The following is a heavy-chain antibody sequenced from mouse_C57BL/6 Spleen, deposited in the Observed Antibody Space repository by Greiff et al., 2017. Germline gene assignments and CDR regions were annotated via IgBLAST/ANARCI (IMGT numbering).Heavy chain of an antibody. J-gene: IGHJ1*03. V-gene: IGHV1-82*01. CDR3: ARSKGYYGSSQGYFDV. D-gene: IGHD1-1*01. CDR1: GYAFSSSW. CDR2: IYPGDGDT. Sequence: QVQLQQSGPELVKPGASVKISCKASGYAFSSSWMNWVKQRPGKGLEWIGRIYPGDGDTNYNGKFKGKATLTADKSSSTAYMQLSSLTSEDSAVYFCARSKGYYGSSQGYFDVWGTGTTVTVSS.